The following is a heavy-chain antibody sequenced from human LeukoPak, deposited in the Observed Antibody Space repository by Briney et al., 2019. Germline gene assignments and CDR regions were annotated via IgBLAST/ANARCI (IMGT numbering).Heavy chain of an antibody. CDR2: IYHSGST. D-gene: IGHD3-10*01. V-gene: IGHV4-4*02. J-gene: IGHJ6*04. CDR1: GGSISSSNW. Sequence: SETLSLTCAVSGGSISSSNWWSWVRQPPGKGLEWIGEIYHSGSTNYNPSLKSRVTISVDKSKNQFSLKLSSVTAADTAVYYCARRGTMVRGDYYYGMDVRGKGTTVTVSS. CDR3: ARRGTMVRGDYYYGMDV.